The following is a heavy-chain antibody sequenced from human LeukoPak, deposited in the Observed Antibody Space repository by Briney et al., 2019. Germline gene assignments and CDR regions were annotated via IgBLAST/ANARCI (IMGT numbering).Heavy chain of an antibody. CDR1: GYTFTGYY. V-gene: IGHV1-2*02. CDR3: ARDYSSGWYFDY. J-gene: IGHJ4*02. D-gene: IGHD6-19*01. CDR2: INPNSGGT. Sequence: ASVKVSCKASGYTFTGYYMHWVRQAPGQGLEWMGWINPNSGGTNYAQKFQGRVTMTRDTSISTAYMELSRLRSDGTAVYYCARDYSSGWYFDYWGQGTLVTVSS.